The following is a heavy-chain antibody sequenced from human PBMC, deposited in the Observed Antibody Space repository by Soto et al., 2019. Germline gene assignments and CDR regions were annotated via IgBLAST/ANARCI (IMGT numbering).Heavy chain of an antibody. Sequence: KELKWVSAISSSSSYIYYADSMRGRFTISRDKAKNSMYLQMNSLRAEDTAVYYCACFFFQAEDGIRDTVPVSAFLLNRSSDL. J-gene: IGHJ2*01. D-gene: IGHD2-15*01. CDR2: ISSSSSYI. CDR3: ACFFFQAEDGIRDTVPVSAFLLNRSSDL. V-gene: IGHV3-21*01.